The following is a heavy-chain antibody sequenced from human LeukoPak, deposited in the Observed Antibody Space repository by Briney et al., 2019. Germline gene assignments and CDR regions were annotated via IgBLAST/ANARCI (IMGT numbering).Heavy chain of an antibody. J-gene: IGHJ3*02. D-gene: IGHD2-2*01. CDR2: IYYSGST. V-gene: IGHV4-39*01. CDR1: GGSISSSSYY. Sequence: SETLSLTCTVSGGSISSSSYYWGWIRQPPGKGLEWIGSIYYSGSTYYNPSLKSRVTISVDTSKNQFSLKLSSVTAADTAVYYCARLACSSTSCHFDDAFDIWGQGTMVTVSS. CDR3: ARLACSSTSCHFDDAFDI.